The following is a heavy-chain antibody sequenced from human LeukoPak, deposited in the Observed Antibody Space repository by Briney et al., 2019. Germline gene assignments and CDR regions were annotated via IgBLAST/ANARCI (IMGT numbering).Heavy chain of an antibody. V-gene: IGHV3-23*03. Sequence: GGSLRLSCAASGFTCSSFAMSWVRQAPGKGLEWVSVIYSGGSTYYADSVKGRLTISRDNSKNTLYLQMNSLRAEDTAVYYCAKARLDWLFPFDYWGQGTLVTVSS. CDR2: IYSGGST. J-gene: IGHJ4*02. CDR3: AKARLDWLFPFDY. D-gene: IGHD3-9*01. CDR1: GFTCSSFA.